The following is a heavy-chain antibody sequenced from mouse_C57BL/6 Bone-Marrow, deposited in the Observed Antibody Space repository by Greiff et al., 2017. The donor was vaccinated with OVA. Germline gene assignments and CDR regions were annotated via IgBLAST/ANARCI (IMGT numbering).Heavy chain of an antibody. CDR2: IDPSDSYT. CDR1: GYTFTSYW. CDR3: ARERAYYYGPNYFDY. J-gene: IGHJ2*01. D-gene: IGHD1-1*01. V-gene: IGHV1-69*01. Sequence: QVQLKQPGAELVMPGASVKLSCKASGYTFTSYWMHWVKQRPGQGLEWIGEIDPSDSYTNYNQKFKGKSTLTVDKSSSTAYMQLSSLTSEDSAVYYCARERAYYYGPNYFDYWGQGTTLTVSS.